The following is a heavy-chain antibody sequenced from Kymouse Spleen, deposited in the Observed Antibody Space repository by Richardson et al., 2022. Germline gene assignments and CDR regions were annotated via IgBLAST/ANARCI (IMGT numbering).Heavy chain of an antibody. CDR3: TLEYSSSSDYYYGMDV. CDR2: IKSKTDGGTT. CDR1: GFTFSNAW. Sequence: EVQLVESGGGLVKPGGSLRLSCAASGFTFSNAWMSWVRQAPGKGLEWVGRIKSKTDGGTTDYAAPVKGRFTISRDDSKNTLYLQMNSLKTEDTAVYYCTLEYSSSSDYYYGMDVWGQGTTVTVSS. D-gene: IGHD6-6*01. V-gene: IGHV3-15*01. J-gene: IGHJ6*02.